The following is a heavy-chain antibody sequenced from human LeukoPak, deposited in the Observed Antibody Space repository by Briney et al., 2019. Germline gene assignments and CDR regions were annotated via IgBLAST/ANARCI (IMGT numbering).Heavy chain of an antibody. CDR1: GYSISGVHY. Sequence: SETLSLTCTGSGYSISGVHYWGRTRQPPGKGLEWIGPNYHSGNTYYNPSLKSRVTIAIDTSKNQFSLKLRSVTATDTAVYYCARVRRSRLAELDYWGQGTLVTVSS. CDR2: NYHSGNT. CDR3: ARVRRSRLAELDY. V-gene: IGHV4-38-2*02. J-gene: IGHJ4*02. D-gene: IGHD3-16*01.